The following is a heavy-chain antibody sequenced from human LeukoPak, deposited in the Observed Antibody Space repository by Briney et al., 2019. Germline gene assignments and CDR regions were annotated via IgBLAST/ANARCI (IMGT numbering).Heavy chain of an antibody. CDR1: GGSISSYY. J-gene: IGHJ4*02. CDR2: IYTSGST. D-gene: IGHD2-2*03. Sequence: SETLPLTCTVSGGSISSYYWSWIRQPPGKGLEWIGYIYTSGSTNYNPPLKSRVTISVDTSKDQFSLKLSSVTAADTAVYYCARLGGYCSSTSCPVVGWGQGTLVTVFS. V-gene: IGHV4-4*09. CDR3: ARLGGYCSSTSCPVVG.